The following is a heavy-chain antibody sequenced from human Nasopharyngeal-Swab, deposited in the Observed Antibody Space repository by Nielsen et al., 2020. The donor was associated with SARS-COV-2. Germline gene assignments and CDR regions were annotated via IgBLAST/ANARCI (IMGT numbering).Heavy chain of an antibody. CDR2: IIPILGIA. J-gene: IGHJ6*02. Sequence: SVKVSCKASGGTFSSYAISWVRQAPGQGLEWMGRIIPILGIANYAQKFQGRVTITADKSTSTAYMELSSLRSEDTAVYYCARGQYYHDSSGYHMDVWGQGTTVTVSS. CDR1: GGTFSSYA. D-gene: IGHD3-22*01. V-gene: IGHV1-69*04. CDR3: ARGQYYHDSSGYHMDV.